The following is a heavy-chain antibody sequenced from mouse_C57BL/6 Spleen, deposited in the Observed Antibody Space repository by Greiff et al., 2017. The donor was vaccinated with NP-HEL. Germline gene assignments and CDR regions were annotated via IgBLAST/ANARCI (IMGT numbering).Heavy chain of an antibody. CDR3: ARGQNDWNYFDY. V-gene: IGHV5-16*01. Sequence: EVQVVESEGGLVQPGRSMKLSCTASGFTFSDYYMAWVRQVPEKGLEWVANINYDGSSTYYLASLKSRFIISRDNAKNILYLQMSSLKSEDTATYYCARGQNDWNYFDYWGQGTTLTVSS. CDR1: GFTFSDYY. J-gene: IGHJ2*01. D-gene: IGHD2-12*01. CDR2: INYDGSST.